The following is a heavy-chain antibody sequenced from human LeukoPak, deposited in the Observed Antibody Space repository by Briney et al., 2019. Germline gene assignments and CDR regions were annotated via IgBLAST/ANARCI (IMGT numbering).Heavy chain of an antibody. V-gene: IGHV4-59*08. J-gene: IGHJ3*02. CDR2: IYYSGST. CDR3: ARRRTTVGAFDI. CDR1: GGSISSYC. D-gene: IGHD4-11*01. Sequence: SETLSLTCTVSGGSISSYCWSWIRQPPGKGLEWIGYIYYSGSTNYNPSLKSRVTISVDTSKNQFSLKLSSVTAADTAVYYSARRRTTVGAFDIWGQGTMVTVSS.